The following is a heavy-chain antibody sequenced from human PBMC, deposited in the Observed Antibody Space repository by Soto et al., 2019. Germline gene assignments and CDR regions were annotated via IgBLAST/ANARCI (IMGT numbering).Heavy chain of an antibody. CDR3: AKDSATFGRFDF. D-gene: IGHD2-15*01. Sequence: EVQLLESGGDLAQPGGSPRLSCAASGFTFSNYGMSWVRQPPGKGLEWVATISGNGADTYYPDSVKGRFTISRDNSKNMVYLQMSSLRVDDMATYYCAKDSATFGRFDFWGQGTLVTVSS. V-gene: IGHV3-23*01. J-gene: IGHJ4*02. CDR2: ISGNGADT. CDR1: GFTFSNYG.